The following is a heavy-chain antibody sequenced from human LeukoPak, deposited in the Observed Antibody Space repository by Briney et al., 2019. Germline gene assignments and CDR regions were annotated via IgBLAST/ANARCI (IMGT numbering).Heavy chain of an antibody. CDR1: GFTFSSYE. J-gene: IGHJ4*02. CDR2: ISSSGSTI. CDR3: ARVGGNWSPDY. Sequence: GSLRLSCAASGFTFSSYELNWVRQAPGKGLEWVSCISSSGSTIYYADSVKGRFTISRDNAKNSLYLQMNSLGAEDTAVYYCARVGGNWSPDYWGQGTLVTVSS. V-gene: IGHV3-48*03.